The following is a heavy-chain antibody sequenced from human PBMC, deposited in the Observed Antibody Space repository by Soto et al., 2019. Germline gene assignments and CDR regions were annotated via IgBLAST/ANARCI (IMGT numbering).Heavy chain of an antibody. D-gene: IGHD4-4*01. CDR3: ARVASDYINSVDH. V-gene: IGHV3-23*01. Sequence: EVQLLESGGGLVLPGGSLRLSCAASGFTFNAYAMTWVRQAPGKGLEWVSAIGGSGGNRYYAASVKRRFTISRDNSKDALDLQMNSLRVEDTAVYYCARVASDYINSVDHWGQGILVTVSS. J-gene: IGHJ4*02. CDR1: GFTFNAYA. CDR2: IGGSGGNR.